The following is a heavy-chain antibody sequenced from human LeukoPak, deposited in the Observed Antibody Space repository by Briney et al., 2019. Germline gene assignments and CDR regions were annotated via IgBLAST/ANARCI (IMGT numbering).Heavy chain of an antibody. D-gene: IGHD2-15*01. CDR1: GFTFSSYS. J-gene: IGHJ4*02. Sequence: GGPLRLSCAASGFTFSSYSMNWVRQAPGKGLEWVSFISSSSTYIYYADSVKGRFTISRDNSKNTLYLQMNSLRAEDTAVYYCAKDPFGGYCSGGSCFNYFDYWGQGTLVTVSS. CDR2: ISSSSTYI. CDR3: AKDPFGGYCSGGSCFNYFDY. V-gene: IGHV3-21*04.